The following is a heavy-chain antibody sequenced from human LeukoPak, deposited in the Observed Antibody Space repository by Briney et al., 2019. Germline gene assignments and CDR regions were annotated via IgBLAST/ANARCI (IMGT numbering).Heavy chain of an antibody. D-gene: IGHD1-14*01. CDR2: IYTSGST. Sequence: PSQTLSLTCTVSGGSISSGSYYWRWLRQPAGKGLEWIGRIYTSGSTNYNPSLKSRVTISVDTSKNQFSLKLSSVTAADTAVYYCARHEPLRVAFDIWGQGTMVTVSS. CDR1: GGSISSGSYY. CDR3: ARHEPLRVAFDI. J-gene: IGHJ3*02. V-gene: IGHV4-61*02.